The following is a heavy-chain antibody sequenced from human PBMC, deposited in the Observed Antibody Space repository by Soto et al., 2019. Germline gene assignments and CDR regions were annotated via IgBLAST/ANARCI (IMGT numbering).Heavy chain of an antibody. CDR1: GFNFTYNA. J-gene: IGHJ2*01. D-gene: IGHD3-9*01. CDR2: ISFNGRKK. V-gene: IGHV3-30*04. Sequence: QEQLVESGGGVVRPGRSLRLSCAASGFNFTYNAMHWVRQAPGKGLEWVAVISFNGRKKFYARSVKGRFTISRDNSKNTLDLQINNLRPGDTAVYYCARDWLRRDDILTPSWNFNLWGQGTLVTAS. CDR3: ARDWLRRDDILTPSWNFNL.